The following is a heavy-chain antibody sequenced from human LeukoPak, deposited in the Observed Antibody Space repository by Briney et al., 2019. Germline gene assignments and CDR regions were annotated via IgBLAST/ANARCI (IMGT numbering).Heavy chain of an antibody. CDR1: GFTFSSYW. D-gene: IGHD3-9*01. J-gene: IGHJ4*02. Sequence: PGGSLRLSCAASGFTFSSYWMSWVRQAPGKGLERVANIKQDGSEKYYVDSVKGRFTIYRDNAKNSLYLQMNSLRAEDTAVYYCARGLHDILTGYSHDYWGQGTLVTVSS. CDR2: IKQDGSEK. V-gene: IGHV3-7*01. CDR3: ARGLHDILTGYSHDY.